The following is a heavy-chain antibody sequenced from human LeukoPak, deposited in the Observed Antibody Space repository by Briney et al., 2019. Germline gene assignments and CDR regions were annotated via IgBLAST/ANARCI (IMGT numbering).Heavy chain of an antibody. CDR3: ARLAYSSSSWVYYYYYYMDV. V-gene: IGHV4-59*08. J-gene: IGHJ6*03. CDR2: IYYSGST. D-gene: IGHD6-6*01. CDR1: GGSISSYY. Sequence: SETLSLTCTVSGGSISSYYWSWIRQPPGKGLEWIGYIYYSGSTNYNPSLKSRVTISVDTSKNQFSLKLSSVTAADTAVYYCARLAYSSSSWVYYYYYYMDVWGKGTTVTVSS.